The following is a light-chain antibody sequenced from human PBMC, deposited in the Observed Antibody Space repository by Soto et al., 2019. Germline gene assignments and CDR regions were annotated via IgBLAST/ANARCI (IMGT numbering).Light chain of an antibody. J-gene: IGKJ1*01. CDR2: GAS. CDR3: QQYSSSPLT. Sequence: EIVLTQSPGILSLSPGERATLSCRASQSVSNNYVAWYQQKPGQSPRLLIYGASSRATGLPDRFSGSGSGTDFTLSVSRLEREDFAVYYCQQYSSSPLTFGQGTKVEIK. V-gene: IGKV3-20*01. CDR1: QSVSNNY.